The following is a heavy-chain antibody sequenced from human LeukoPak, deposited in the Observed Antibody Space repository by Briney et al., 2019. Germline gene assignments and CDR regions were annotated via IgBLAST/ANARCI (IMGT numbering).Heavy chain of an antibody. J-gene: IGHJ1*01. CDR1: RFTFSRYG. CDR2: IRYDGSNK. D-gene: IGHD6-13*01. Sequence: GGSLRLSCAASRFTFSRYGMHWVRQAPGKGLEWVAFIRYDGSNKHYADSVKGRFTISRDNSKNTLYLQMNSLRAEDTAVYSCAKGERPAAGANEYFQHWGQGTLVTVSS. CDR3: AKGERPAAGANEYFQH. V-gene: IGHV3-30*02.